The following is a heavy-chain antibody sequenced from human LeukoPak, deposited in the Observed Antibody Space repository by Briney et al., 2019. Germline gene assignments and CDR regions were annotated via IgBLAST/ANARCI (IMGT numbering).Heavy chain of an antibody. CDR3: AKDRGYCSGGSCYFGYYFDH. Sequence: GGSLRLSCAASGFTFSSYGMHWVRQAPGKGLEWVAVIWYDGSNKYYADSVKGRFTISRDNSKNTLYLQMNSLRAEDTAVYYCAKDRGYCSGGSCYFGYYFDHWGQGTLVTVSS. V-gene: IGHV3-33*06. D-gene: IGHD2-15*01. CDR1: GFTFSSYG. CDR2: IWYDGSNK. J-gene: IGHJ4*02.